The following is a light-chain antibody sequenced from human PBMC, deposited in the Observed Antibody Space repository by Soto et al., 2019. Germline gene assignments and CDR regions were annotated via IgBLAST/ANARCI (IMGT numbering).Light chain of an antibody. Sequence: ESVLTQSPGTLSLSPGERATLSCRASQSVSSSYLAWYQQKPGQAPRLLIYGASSRATGITDRFSGSGSGTDFTLTISRLEHEDFAVYYCQQYGSSPRTFGQGTKVEIK. CDR3: QQYGSSPRT. V-gene: IGKV3-20*01. CDR1: QSVSSSY. CDR2: GAS. J-gene: IGKJ1*01.